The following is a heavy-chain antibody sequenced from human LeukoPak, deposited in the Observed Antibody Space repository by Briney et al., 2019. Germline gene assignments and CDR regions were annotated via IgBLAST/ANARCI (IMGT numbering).Heavy chain of an antibody. D-gene: IGHD2-21*01. J-gene: IGHJ4*02. CDR2: ISSSSSYL. Sequence: GGSLRLSCAASGFTFSSYSMNWVRQAPGKGLEWVSSISSSSSYLYYADSVKGRFTISRDNAKNSLYLQMNSLRAEDTAVYYCARYSSPYYFDYWGQGTLVTVSS. V-gene: IGHV3-21*01. CDR3: ARYSSPYYFDY. CDR1: GFTFSSYS.